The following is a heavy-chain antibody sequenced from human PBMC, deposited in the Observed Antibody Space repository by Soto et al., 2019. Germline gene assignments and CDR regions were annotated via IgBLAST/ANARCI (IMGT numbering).Heavy chain of an antibody. V-gene: IGHV5-51*04. CDR3: ARAYSSSWYNYYYGMDV. Sequence: GESLKISCKGSGYSFTSYWIGWVRQMPGKGLEWMGIIYPGDSDTRYSPSFQGQVTISADKPISTAYLQWSSLKASDTAMYYCARAYSSSWYNYYYGMDVWGQGTTVTVSS. D-gene: IGHD6-13*01. CDR1: GYSFTSYW. CDR2: IYPGDSDT. J-gene: IGHJ6*02.